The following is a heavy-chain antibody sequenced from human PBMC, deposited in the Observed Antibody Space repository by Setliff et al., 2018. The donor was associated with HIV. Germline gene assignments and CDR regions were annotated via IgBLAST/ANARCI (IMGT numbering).Heavy chain of an antibody. V-gene: IGHV1-18*01. Sequence: ASVKVSCKASGYTFTSYGINWVRQAPGQGLQWMGWISANNGNTNYAQNLQGRVTMTTDTSTNTAYMELRSLRSDDTAVYYCAREGYYYGSGGSPPAFDIWGQGTMVTVSS. J-gene: IGHJ3*02. CDR3: AREGYYYGSGGSPPAFDI. D-gene: IGHD3-10*01. CDR1: GYTFTSYG. CDR2: ISANNGNT.